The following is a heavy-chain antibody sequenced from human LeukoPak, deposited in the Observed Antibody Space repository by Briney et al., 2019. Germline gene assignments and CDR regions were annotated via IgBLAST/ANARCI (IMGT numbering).Heavy chain of an antibody. CDR3: ARLASSSWPLYYYYGMDV. D-gene: IGHD6-13*01. CDR1: GYTFTSYD. CDR2: MDPNNGNT. J-gene: IGHJ6*02. V-gene: IGHV1-8*01. Sequence: ASVKVSCKASGYTFTSYDINWVRQATGQGLEWMGWMDPNNGNTGYAQKFQGRVTMTRSTSISTAYMELSSLRSEDTAVYYCARLASSSWPLYYYYGMDVWGQGTTVTVSS.